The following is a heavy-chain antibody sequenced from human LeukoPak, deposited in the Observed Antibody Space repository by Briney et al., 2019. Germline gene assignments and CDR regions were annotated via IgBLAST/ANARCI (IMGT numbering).Heavy chain of an antibody. J-gene: IGHJ6*03. CDR3: ARAVNGDFWSGYYNPYYYYYMDV. D-gene: IGHD3-3*01. V-gene: IGHV4-59*01. CDR2: IYYSGST. CDR1: GGSISSYY. Sequence: SETLSLTCTVSGGSISSYYWSWIRQPPGKGLEWIGYIYYSGSTNYNPSLKSRVTISVDTSKNQFSLKLSSVTAADTAVYYCARAVNGDFWSGYYNPYYYYYMDVWGKGTTVTVSS.